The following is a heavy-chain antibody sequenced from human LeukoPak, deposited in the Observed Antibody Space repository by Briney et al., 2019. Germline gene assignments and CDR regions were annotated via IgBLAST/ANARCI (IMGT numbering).Heavy chain of an antibody. D-gene: IGHD3-10*02. V-gene: IGHV3-48*04. Sequence: PGGSLRLSCAASGFSFSNNSMNWVRQAPGKGLEWVSYISSSGSTIYYADSVKGRFTISRDNAKNSLHLQMNSLRAEDTAVYYCAELGITMIGGVWGKGTTVTISS. CDR1: GFSFSNNS. CDR2: ISSSGSTI. J-gene: IGHJ6*04. CDR3: AELGITMIGGV.